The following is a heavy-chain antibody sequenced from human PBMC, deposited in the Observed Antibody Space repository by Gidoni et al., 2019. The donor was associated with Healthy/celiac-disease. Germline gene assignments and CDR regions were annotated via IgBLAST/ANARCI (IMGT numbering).Heavy chain of an antibody. Sequence: QVQLQESGPGLVKPSETLSLTCTVYGGSISSYYWSWIRQPPGKGLEWIGYIYYSGSTNYNPSLKSRVTISVDTSKNQFSLKLSSVTAADTTVYYCARGPVAGRRTFDYWGQGTLVTVSS. J-gene: IGHJ4*02. CDR1: GGSISSYY. CDR3: ARGPVAGRRTFDY. D-gene: IGHD6-19*01. CDR2: IYYSGST. V-gene: IGHV4-59*01.